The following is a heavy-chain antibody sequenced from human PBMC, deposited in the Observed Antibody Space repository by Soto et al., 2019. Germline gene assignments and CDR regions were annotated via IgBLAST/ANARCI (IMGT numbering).Heavy chain of an antibody. V-gene: IGHV1-18*01. Sequence: GASVKVSCKASGYTFTIHGISCVLQSPLQWPEWMGCISTYNGKTDYSQKFQGRVTMTADTRTTTGYMEVRSLRSDDTAVYYCARLLTEGVTYREDAFDIWGQGTKVTVSS. D-gene: IGHD3-9*01. CDR3: ARLLTEGVTYREDAFDI. CDR1: GYTFTIHG. J-gene: IGHJ3*02. CDR2: ISTYNGKT.